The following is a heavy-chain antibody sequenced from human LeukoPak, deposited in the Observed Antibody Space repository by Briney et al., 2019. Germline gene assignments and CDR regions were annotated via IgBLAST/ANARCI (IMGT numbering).Heavy chain of an antibody. D-gene: IGHD1-1*01. Sequence: ASVKVSCKASGYTFTGYHMHWVRQAPGQGLEWMGWINPNSGGTNYAQKFQGRVTMTRDTSISTAYMELSRLRSDDTAVYYCARVGLELYDAFDIWGQGTMVTVSS. CDR1: GYTFTGYH. V-gene: IGHV1-2*02. CDR3: ARVGLELYDAFDI. J-gene: IGHJ3*02. CDR2: INPNSGGT.